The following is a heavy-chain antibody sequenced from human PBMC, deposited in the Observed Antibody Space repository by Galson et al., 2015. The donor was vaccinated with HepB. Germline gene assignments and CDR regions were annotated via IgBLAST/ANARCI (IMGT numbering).Heavy chain of an antibody. CDR1: GFTFSSYG. CDR2: ISYDGSNK. J-gene: IGHJ4*02. V-gene: IGHV3-30*18. CDR3: AKLWAMTTVTTGPDY. Sequence: SLRLSCAASGFTFSSYGMYWVRQAPGKGLEWVAVISYDGSNKDYADSVKGRFTISRDNSKNTLYLQMNSLRAEDTAVYYCAKLWAMTTVTTGPDYWGQGTLVTVSS. D-gene: IGHD4-17*01.